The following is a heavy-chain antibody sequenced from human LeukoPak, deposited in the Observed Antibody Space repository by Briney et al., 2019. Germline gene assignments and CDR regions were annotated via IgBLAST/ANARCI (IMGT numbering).Heavy chain of an antibody. J-gene: IGHJ4*02. CDR2: IIGGAGST. CDR3: AKATSVTTLFDY. CDR1: GFTFSSYG. V-gene: IGHV3-23*01. D-gene: IGHD4-17*01. Sequence: GGSLRLSCAASGFTFSSYGMHWVRQAPGKGLEWVAGIIGGAGSTYYADSVKGRFTISRDNSKNTLYLQMNSLRVEDTAVYYCAKATSVTTLFDYWGQGTLVTVSS.